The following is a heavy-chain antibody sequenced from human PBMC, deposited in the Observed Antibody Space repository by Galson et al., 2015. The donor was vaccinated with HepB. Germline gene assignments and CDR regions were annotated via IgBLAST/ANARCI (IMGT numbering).Heavy chain of an antibody. Sequence: SLRLSCAASGFSFSASSMTWVRQAPGKGLEWVSSMSNNGDAIIYADSVKGRFTISRDNSKNTLYLQMNNLRAEDTAVYYCARGTIVGARGFDYWGQGTLVTVSS. D-gene: IGHD1-26*01. V-gene: IGHV3-23*01. CDR1: GFSFSASS. J-gene: IGHJ4*02. CDR3: ARGTIVGARGFDY. CDR2: MSNNGDAI.